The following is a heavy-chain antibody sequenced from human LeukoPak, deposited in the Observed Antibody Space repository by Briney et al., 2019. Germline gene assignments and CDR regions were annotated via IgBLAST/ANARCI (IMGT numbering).Heavy chain of an antibody. Sequence: PSETLSLTCTVSGGSISSSSYYWGWIRQPPGKGLEWIGSIYYSGSTYYNPSLKSRVTISVDTSKNQFALKLNSMTAADTAVYYCAREGVGTYSGSWSGNAFDIWGQGTMVTVSS. CDR2: IYYSGST. V-gene: IGHV4-39*06. J-gene: IGHJ3*02. CDR3: AREGVGTYSGSWSGNAFDI. D-gene: IGHD6-13*01. CDR1: GGSISSSSYY.